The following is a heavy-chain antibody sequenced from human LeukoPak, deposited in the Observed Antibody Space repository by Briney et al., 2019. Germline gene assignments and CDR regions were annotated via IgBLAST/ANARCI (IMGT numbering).Heavy chain of an antibody. J-gene: IGHJ5*01. Sequence: SETLSLTCTVSGGSINSTIHHWGWIRQPPGKGLEWIGRIYYLGGTLYNPSLKSRVTIYVDMSKNQFSLTVNSVTAEDTAVYYCASQHNGFDSWGQGTLVTVSS. V-gene: IGHV4-39*01. D-gene: IGHD1-14*01. CDR1: GGSINSTIHH. CDR2: IYYLGGT. CDR3: ASQHNGFDS.